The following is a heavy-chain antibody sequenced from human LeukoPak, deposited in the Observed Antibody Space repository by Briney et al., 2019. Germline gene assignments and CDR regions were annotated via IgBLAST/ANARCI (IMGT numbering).Heavy chain of an antibody. V-gene: IGHV1-2*02. CDR3: AREIGPIQLHLWGSAFDY. CDR1: GYTFTGYY. Sequence: ASVKVSCKASGYTFTGYYMHWVRQAPGQGLEWMGWINPNSGSTTYAQKFQGRVTMTRDTSTSTVYMELSSLRSEDTAVFYCAREIGPIQLHLWGSAFDYWGQGTLVTVSS. J-gene: IGHJ4*02. D-gene: IGHD5-18*01. CDR2: INPNSGST.